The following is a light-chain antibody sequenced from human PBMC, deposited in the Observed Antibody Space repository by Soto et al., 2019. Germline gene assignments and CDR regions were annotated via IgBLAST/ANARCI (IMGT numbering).Light chain of an antibody. J-gene: IGKJ1*01. Sequence: EIVLTQSPGTLSLSPGERATLSCRASQSVSSSFVAWYQQKPGQAPRLLIYGASSRATGIPDRFSGSGSGTEFILTISGLESEDFAVYYCQQYHNCPWTFGQGTKVEIK. CDR1: QSVSSSF. CDR2: GAS. V-gene: IGKV3-20*01. CDR3: QQYHNCPWT.